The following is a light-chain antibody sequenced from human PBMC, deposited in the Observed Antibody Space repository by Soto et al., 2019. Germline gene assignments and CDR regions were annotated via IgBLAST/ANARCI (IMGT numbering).Light chain of an antibody. CDR2: DAS. Sequence: DIQMTQSPSNLSASVGDRVTITCRASQSISSWLAWYQQKPGKAPKLLIYDASSLESGVPSRFSGSGSGTEFTLTISSLQPDDFATYYCQQYNSYGTFGQGTKV. CDR1: QSISSW. V-gene: IGKV1-5*01. CDR3: QQYNSYGT. J-gene: IGKJ1*01.